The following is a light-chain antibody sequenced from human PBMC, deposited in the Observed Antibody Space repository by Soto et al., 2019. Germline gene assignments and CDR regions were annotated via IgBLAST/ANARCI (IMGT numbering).Light chain of an antibody. CDR2: DAS. Sequence: EIVLTQSPGTLSLSPGERATLSCRASQSVSSNYLAWYQQKPGQAPRLLIYDASSRATGIPDRFSGGGSGTDFTLTISSLQPEDFATYYCQQSFSTLWSFGQGTKVDIK. CDR3: QQSFSTLWS. CDR1: QSVSSNY. J-gene: IGKJ1*01. V-gene: IGKV3D-20*02.